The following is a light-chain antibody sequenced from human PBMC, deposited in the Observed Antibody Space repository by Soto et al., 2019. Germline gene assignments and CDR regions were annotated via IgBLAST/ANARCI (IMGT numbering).Light chain of an antibody. Sequence: DIQMTQSPSTLSVSVGDRVTITCRASQTISSWLAWYQQKPGKAPNLLIYKASTLKSGGPSRFSGKGSGTEFTLTISSLQPDDFATYYCQHYNSYSEAFGQGTKVELK. V-gene: IGKV1-5*03. CDR3: QHYNSYSEA. CDR1: QTISSW. CDR2: KAS. J-gene: IGKJ1*01.